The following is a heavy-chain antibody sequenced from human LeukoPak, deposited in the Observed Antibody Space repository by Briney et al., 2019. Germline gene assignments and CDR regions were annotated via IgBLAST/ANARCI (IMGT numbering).Heavy chain of an antibody. D-gene: IGHD3-22*01. J-gene: IGHJ4*02. Sequence: PSQTLSLTCAISGDSVSSNSAAWNWIRQSPSRGLEWLGRTYYRSKWYNDYAVSVKSRITINPDTSKNRFSLQLNSVTPEDTAVYYCARGPSGYDSSGYYPTALDYWGQGTLVTVSS. V-gene: IGHV6-1*01. CDR3: ARGPSGYDSSGYYPTALDY. CDR1: GDSVSSNSAA. CDR2: TYYRSKWYN.